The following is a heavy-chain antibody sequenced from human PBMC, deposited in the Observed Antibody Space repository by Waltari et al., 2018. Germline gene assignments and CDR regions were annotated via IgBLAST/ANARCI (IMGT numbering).Heavy chain of an antibody. CDR2: IFHSGST. CDR1: GGSISSSSYY. CDR3: ARGDDSSGYYRVDAFDI. Sequence: QLQLQESGPGLVKPSETLSLTCTVSGGSISSSSYYWGWIRQPPGRGLEWIGYIFHSGSTSYNPSPKSGVTISVGRSKNQFSLKLSSVTAADTAVYYCARGDDSSGYYRVDAFDIWGQGTMVTVSS. V-gene: IGHV4-39*07. D-gene: IGHD3-22*01. J-gene: IGHJ3*02.